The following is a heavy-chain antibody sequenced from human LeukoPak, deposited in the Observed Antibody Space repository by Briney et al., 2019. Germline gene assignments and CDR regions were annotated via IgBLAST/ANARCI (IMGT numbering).Heavy chain of an antibody. CDR3: ARVKEASAFDI. J-gene: IGHJ3*02. V-gene: IGHV3-21*01. Sequence: SGGSLRLSCAASGFTFSSYSMNWVRQAPGKGLEWVSSISSSSSYIYYADSLKGRFTISRDNAKNSLYLQMNSLRAEDTAVYYCARVKEASAFDIWGQGTMVTVPS. CDR2: ISSSSSYI. CDR1: GFTFSSYS. D-gene: IGHD5-12*01.